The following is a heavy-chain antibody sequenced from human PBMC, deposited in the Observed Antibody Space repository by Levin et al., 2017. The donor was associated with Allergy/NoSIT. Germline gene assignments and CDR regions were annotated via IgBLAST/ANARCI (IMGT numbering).Heavy chain of an antibody. Sequence: GGSLRLSCAASGFTVSSTHMNWVRQAPGKGLEWVSLMNGAGNADYAESVKGRFTSSRDTSKNMVYLQMNRLTVEDTALYYCASATWERSFFDYWGHGTLVTVSS. D-gene: IGHD1-26*01. CDR2: MNGAGNA. V-gene: IGHV3-53*01. J-gene: IGHJ4*01. CDR1: GFTVSSTH. CDR3: ASATWERSFFDY.